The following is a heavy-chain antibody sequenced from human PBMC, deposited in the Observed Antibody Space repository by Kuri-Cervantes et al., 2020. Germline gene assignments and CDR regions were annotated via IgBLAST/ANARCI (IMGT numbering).Heavy chain of an antibody. Sequence: GGSLRLSCKGSGYSFTSYWIGWVRQMPGKGLEWMGIIYPGDSDTRYSPSFQGQVTISADRSISTAYLQWISLKASDTAMYYCAGPSSSGYYYVFIGAFDIWGQGTMVTVSS. CDR3: AGPSSSGYYYVFIGAFDI. CDR2: IYPGDSDT. CDR1: GYSFTSYW. V-gene: IGHV5-51*01. D-gene: IGHD3-22*01. J-gene: IGHJ3*02.